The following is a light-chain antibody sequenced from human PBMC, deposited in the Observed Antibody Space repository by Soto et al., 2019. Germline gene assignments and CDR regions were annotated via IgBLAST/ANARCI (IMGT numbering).Light chain of an antibody. CDR1: QYIGSN. J-gene: IGKJ4*01. V-gene: IGKV3D-15*01. CDR2: DVS. Sequence: EIVMTQSPATLSVSPGERATLSCRASQYIGSNLAWYQQKPGQAPRLLIYDVSTRATGIPTRFSGSGSGTEFTLTISSLQSEDFAAYYCQQRSNWLTFGGGTKV. CDR3: QQRSNWLT.